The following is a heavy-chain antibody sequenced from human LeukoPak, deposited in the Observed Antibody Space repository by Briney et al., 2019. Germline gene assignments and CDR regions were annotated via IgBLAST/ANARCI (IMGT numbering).Heavy chain of an antibody. CDR3: ARDWYHAIDY. Sequence: GGALRLSCAASGFTFSITWMHWVRQVPGKGLGWVARITSDGGSTTYAESVKGRFTISRDNAKNTLYLEMDSLRAEDTAVYYCARDWYHAIDYWGQGTLVTVSS. V-gene: IGHV3-74*03. CDR1: GFTFSITW. J-gene: IGHJ4*02. CDR2: ITSDGGST. D-gene: IGHD2-2*01.